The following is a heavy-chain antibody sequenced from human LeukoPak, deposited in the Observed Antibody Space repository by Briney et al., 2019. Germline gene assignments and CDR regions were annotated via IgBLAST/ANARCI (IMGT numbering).Heavy chain of an antibody. J-gene: IGHJ4*02. CDR3: ARVGNYDFRDY. V-gene: IGHV1-8*01. D-gene: IGHD3-3*01. CDR2: MNPNSGNT. CDR1: GYTFTSDD. Sequence: ASVKVSCKASGYTFTSDDINWVRQATGQGLEWMGWMNPNSGNTGYAQKFQGRVTMTTGTSTSTAYMELRSLRSDDTAVYYCARVGNYDFRDYWGQGTLVTVSS.